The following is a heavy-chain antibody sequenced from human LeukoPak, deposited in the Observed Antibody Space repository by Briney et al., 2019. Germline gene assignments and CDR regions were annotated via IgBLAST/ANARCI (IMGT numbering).Heavy chain of an antibody. Sequence: ASVKVSCKASGYTFTSYDINWVRQATGQGLEWMGWMNPNSGNTGYAQKFQGRVTMTRNTSISTAHMELSSLRSEDTAVYYCARRVDYDFWSGHANWFDPWGQGTLVTVSS. CDR3: ARRVDYDFWSGHANWFDP. CDR2: MNPNSGNT. CDR1: GYTFTSYD. J-gene: IGHJ5*02. D-gene: IGHD3-3*01. V-gene: IGHV1-8*01.